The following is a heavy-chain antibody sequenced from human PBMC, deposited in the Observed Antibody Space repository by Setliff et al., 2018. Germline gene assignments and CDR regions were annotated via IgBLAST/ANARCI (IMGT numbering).Heavy chain of an antibody. D-gene: IGHD3-22*01. Sequence: SVKVSCKASGATFSSHGISWVRQAPGRGLEWMGGTIPMFGTTEYAQKFQGRLTIITDESTNTAFMQLSSLRSDDTAVYYCVREGVDSRSSTDYRYYMDVWGKGTTVTVSS. V-gene: IGHV1-69*05. J-gene: IGHJ6*03. CDR3: VREGVDSRSSTDYRYYMDV. CDR1: GATFSSHG. CDR2: TIPMFGTT.